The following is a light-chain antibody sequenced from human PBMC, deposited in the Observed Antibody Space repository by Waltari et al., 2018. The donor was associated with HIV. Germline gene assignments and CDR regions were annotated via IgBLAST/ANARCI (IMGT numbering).Light chain of an antibody. Sequence: SYVLTQAPSASVAPGQTARITCGGNKLGSYSVNRYQQKPGQAPVLVVYDDSDRPSGIPERIYGSNSGNTATLTINRVEAGDEADYSCQVWDSNSDDYVFGGGTKLTVL. J-gene: IGLJ2*01. V-gene: IGLV3-21*02. CDR3: QVWDSNSDDYV. CDR1: KLGSYS. CDR2: DDS.